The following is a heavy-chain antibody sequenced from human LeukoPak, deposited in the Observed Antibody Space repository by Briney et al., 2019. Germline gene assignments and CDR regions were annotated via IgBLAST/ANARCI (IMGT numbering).Heavy chain of an antibody. Sequence: ASVKVSCKASGYTFTSYGISWVGQARGHGREWMGWISAYNGNTNYAQKLQGKVTMTTDTSTSTAHMELRSLRSDDTAVYYCASWVDDILTGSYYYYYYGMDVWGQGTTVSVSS. CDR2: ISAYNGNT. J-gene: IGHJ6*02. V-gene: IGHV1-18*01. CDR1: GYTFTSYG. D-gene: IGHD3-9*01. CDR3: ASWVDDILTGSYYYYYYGMDV.